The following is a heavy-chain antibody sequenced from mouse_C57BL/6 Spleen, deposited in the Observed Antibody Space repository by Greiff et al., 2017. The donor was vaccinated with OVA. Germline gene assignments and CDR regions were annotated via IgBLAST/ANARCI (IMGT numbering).Heavy chain of an antibody. J-gene: IGHJ3*01. Sequence: EVQLVESGGGLVQPKGSLKLSCAASGFSFNTYAMNWVRQAPGKGLEWVARIRSKSNNYATYYADSVKDRFTISRDDSESMLYLQMNNLKTEDTAMYYCVRHHYYGYGEGASFAYWGQGTLVTVSA. D-gene: IGHD2-2*01. CDR3: VRHHYYGYGEGASFAY. CDR1: GFSFNTYA. CDR2: IRSKSNNYAT. V-gene: IGHV10-1*01.